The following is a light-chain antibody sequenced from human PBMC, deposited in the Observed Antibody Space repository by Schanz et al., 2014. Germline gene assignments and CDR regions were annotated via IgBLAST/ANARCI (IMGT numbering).Light chain of an antibody. V-gene: IGKV3-15*01. CDR2: AAS. CDR3: QQYNNWPLT. CDR1: QSVSSN. Sequence: EIVMTQSPPTLSVSPGERATLSCRASQSVSSNLAWYQQKPAQAPRLLIYAASTRATGIPARFSGSVSGTEFTLTISSLQSEDFALYYCQQYNNWPLTFGGGTKVEIK. J-gene: IGKJ4*01.